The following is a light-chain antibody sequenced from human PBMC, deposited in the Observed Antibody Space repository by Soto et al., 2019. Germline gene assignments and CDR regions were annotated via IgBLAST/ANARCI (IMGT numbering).Light chain of an antibody. V-gene: IGLV1-44*01. CDR3: AAWDDRLNAL. Sequence: QSALTQPPSASGTPGQRITISCSESSSNIGDNPVNWYQQLPGAAPKLLIYINDQRPSGVPDRFSGSKSGTSASLAISGLQPEDEADYYCAAWDDRLNALFGTGTKVTV. CDR2: IND. CDR1: SSNIGDNP. J-gene: IGLJ1*01.